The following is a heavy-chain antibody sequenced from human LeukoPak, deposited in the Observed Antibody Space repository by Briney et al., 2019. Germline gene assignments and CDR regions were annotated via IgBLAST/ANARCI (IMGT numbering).Heavy chain of an antibody. J-gene: IGHJ3*02. V-gene: IGHV4-61*01. CDR1: GGSVSSGSYY. Sequence: SESLSLTCTVSGGSVSSGSYYWCWIRQPPGKGLEWIGYIYYSGSTNYNPSLKSRVTISVDTSKNQFSLKLSSATAADTALYYCARVEHNAFDIWGQGTMVTVSS. D-gene: IGHD1-26*01. CDR2: IYYSGST. CDR3: ARVEHNAFDI.